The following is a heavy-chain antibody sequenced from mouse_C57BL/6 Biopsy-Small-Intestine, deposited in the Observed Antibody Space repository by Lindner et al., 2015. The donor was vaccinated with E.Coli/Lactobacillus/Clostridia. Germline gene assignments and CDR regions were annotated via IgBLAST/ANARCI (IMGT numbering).Heavy chain of an antibody. V-gene: IGHV1-81*01. CDR2: IIPIFGTA. Sequence: SVKVSCKASGGTFSSYAISWVQQAPGQGLEWMGGIIPIFGTANYAQKFQGRVTITADESTSTAYIELSSLRSEDTAVYYCARAYRGYSSGWYYYYGMDVWGQGTTVTVSS. CDR1: GGTFSSYA. J-gene: IGHJ1*01. CDR3: ARAYRGYSSGWYYYYGMDV. D-gene: IGHD1-1*01.